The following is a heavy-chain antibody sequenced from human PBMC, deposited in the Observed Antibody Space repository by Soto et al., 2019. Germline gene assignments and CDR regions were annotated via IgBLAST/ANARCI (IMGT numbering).Heavy chain of an antibody. D-gene: IGHD3-3*01. CDR3: ARKHDFWSGYHFHY. V-gene: IGHV4-38-2*01. Sequence: PSETLSLTCAVSGYSISSGYYWGWIRQPPGKGLEWIGSIYHSGSTYYNPSLKSRVTISVDTSKNQFSLKLSSVTAADTAVYYCARKHDFWSGYHFHYWGQGTLVTVSS. CDR2: IYHSGST. J-gene: IGHJ4*02. CDR1: GYSISSGYY.